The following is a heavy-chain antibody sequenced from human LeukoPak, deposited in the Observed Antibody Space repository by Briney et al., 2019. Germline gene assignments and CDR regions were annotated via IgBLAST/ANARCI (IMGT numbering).Heavy chain of an antibody. CDR2: ISGSGGST. CDR3: AKARRDGYNPYYFDH. D-gene: IGHD5-24*01. Sequence: GGSLRLSCAASEFTLSSYAISWVRQAPGNGLEWVSAISGSGGSTYYADSVKGRFTIYRDISKNTLFLQMNSLRAEDTSVYYCAKARRDGYNPYYFDHWGQGTLVPVSS. J-gene: IGHJ4*02. CDR1: EFTLSSYA. V-gene: IGHV3-23*01.